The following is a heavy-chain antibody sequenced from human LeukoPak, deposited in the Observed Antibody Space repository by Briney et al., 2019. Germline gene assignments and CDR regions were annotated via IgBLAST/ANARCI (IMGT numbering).Heavy chain of an antibody. CDR3: ARAGYWNEYYFDY. CDR2: ISGSGGST. CDR1: GFTFDDYG. V-gene: IGHV3-23*01. J-gene: IGHJ4*02. Sequence: PGGSLRLSCAASGFTFDDYGMSWVRQAPGKGLEWVSAISGSGGSTYYADSVKGRFTISRDNAKNSLYLQMNSLRAEDTAVYYCARAGYWNEYYFDYWGQGTLVTVSS. D-gene: IGHD1-1*01.